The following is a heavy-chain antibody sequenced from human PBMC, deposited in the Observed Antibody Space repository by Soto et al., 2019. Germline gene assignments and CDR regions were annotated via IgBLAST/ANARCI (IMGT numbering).Heavy chain of an antibody. J-gene: IGHJ4*02. Sequence: GGSLRLSCAASGFTFSSYSMNWVRQAPGKGLEWVSSISSSSSYIYYADSVKGRFTISRDNAKNSLYLQMNSLRAEDTAVYYCARAPSIAVAGAGEFDYWGQGTLVTVSS. CDR2: ISSSSSYI. V-gene: IGHV3-21*01. CDR1: GFTFSSYS. CDR3: ARAPSIAVAGAGEFDY. D-gene: IGHD6-19*01.